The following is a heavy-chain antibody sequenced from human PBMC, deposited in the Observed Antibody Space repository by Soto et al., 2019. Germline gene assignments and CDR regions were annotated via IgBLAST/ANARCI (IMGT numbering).Heavy chain of an antibody. CDR2: IYHSGST. CDR1: GGSINSDTDY. J-gene: IGHJ5*02. CDR3: ARRLEEYGNYWFDP. V-gene: IGHV4-39*01. D-gene: IGHD4-17*01. Sequence: QLQLQESGPGLVKPSETSSLTCTVSGGSINSDTDYWAWIRQPPGKALEWIGSIYHSGSTHQNPSLNSRITMSVDKSKNQFSLRLTSVTAADTAVYYCARRLEEYGNYWFDPWGQGILVTVSS.